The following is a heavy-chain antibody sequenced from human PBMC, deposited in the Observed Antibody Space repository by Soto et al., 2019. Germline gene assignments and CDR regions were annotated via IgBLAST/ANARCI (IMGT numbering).Heavy chain of an antibody. CDR1: GGSFSGYY. CDR3: ARKGVASPINY. D-gene: IGHD2-21*01. J-gene: IGHJ4*02. Sequence: SETLSLTCAVYGGSFSGYYWSWIRQPPGKGLEWIGEINHSGSTNYNPSLKSRVTISVDTSKNQFSLKLSSVTAADTAVYYCARKGVASPINYWGQGTLVTVSS. V-gene: IGHV4-34*01. CDR2: INHSGST.